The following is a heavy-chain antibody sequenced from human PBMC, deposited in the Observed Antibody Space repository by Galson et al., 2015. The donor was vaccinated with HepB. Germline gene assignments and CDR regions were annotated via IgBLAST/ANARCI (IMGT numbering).Heavy chain of an antibody. V-gene: IGHV3-33*01. CDR1: GFTFSNYG. D-gene: IGHD2-15*01. Sequence: SLRLSCAASGFTFSNYGMHWVRQAPGKGLEWVAVIWYDGNNKNYAEAVKGRFTISRDNSKNTLYLHMNSLRAEDTAVYNCARDRRGYCRVAGGTRGRWVYGMDGWRQGTTVTVSS. CDR2: IWYDGNNK. CDR3: ARDRRGYCRVAGGTRGRWVYGMDG. J-gene: IGHJ6*02.